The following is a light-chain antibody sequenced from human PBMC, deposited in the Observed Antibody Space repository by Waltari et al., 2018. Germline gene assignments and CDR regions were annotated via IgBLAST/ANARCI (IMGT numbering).Light chain of an antibody. CDR3: QQYYTAPYS. CDR1: QSVFYNSNNKHY. V-gene: IGKV4-1*01. Sequence: DIVMTQSPDSLAVSLGEWATIPCQPRQSVFYNSNNKHYLAWYQQKVGQPPKLLIYWASSRESGVPDRFSGSVSGTDFTLTISSLQAEDVAVYYCQQYYTAPYSFGQGTKLEIK. J-gene: IGKJ2*03. CDR2: WAS.